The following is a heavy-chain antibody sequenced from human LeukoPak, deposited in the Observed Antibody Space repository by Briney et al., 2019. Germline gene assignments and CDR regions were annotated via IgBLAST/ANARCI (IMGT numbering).Heavy chain of an antibody. CDR2: IYYSGST. J-gene: IGHJ6*03. Sequence: PSETLSLTCSVSGASINSDYWSWIRQPPGKGLEWIAYIYYSGSTNHNPSFKSRVTTSVDTSKNQFSLKLSSVTAADTAVYYCARALGGWGFNMDAWGKGTTVTVSS. V-gene: IGHV4-59*01. D-gene: IGHD6-19*01. CDR1: GASINSDY. CDR3: ARALGGWGFNMDA.